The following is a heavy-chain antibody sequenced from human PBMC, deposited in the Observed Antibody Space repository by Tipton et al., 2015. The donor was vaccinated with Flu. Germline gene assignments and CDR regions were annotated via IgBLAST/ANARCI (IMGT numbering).Heavy chain of an antibody. D-gene: IGHD1-20*01. CDR3: ARDVAAVPGALIT. CDR2: SYYSGIT. V-gene: IGHV4-61*01. Sequence: TLSLTCTVSSGSIRSTNYFCAWIRQPPGKRLELIGYSYYSGITNYNPSLKSRVTISVDTSKTQVSLKLSSVTAADTAVYYCARDVAAVPGALITWGQGTLVTVSS. CDR1: SGSIRSTNYF. J-gene: IGHJ4*02.